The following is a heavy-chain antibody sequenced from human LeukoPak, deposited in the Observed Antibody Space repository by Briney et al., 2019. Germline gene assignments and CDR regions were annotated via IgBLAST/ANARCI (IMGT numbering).Heavy chain of an antibody. J-gene: IGHJ4*02. CDR3: ARDGDLTGYPDY. D-gene: IGHD3-9*01. V-gene: IGHV3-33*01. Sequence: QTGGSLRLSCAASGFTFSSYGIHWVRQAPGKGLEWVAVIWYDGSNKYYADSVKDRFTISRDNSKNTLYLQMNSLRAEDTAVYYCARDGDLTGYPDYWGQGTLVTVSS. CDR1: GFTFSSYG. CDR2: IWYDGSNK.